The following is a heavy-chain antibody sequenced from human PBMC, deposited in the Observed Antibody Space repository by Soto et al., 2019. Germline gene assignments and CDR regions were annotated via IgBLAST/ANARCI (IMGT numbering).Heavy chain of an antibody. D-gene: IGHD1-7*01. Sequence: PSQTLSLSCAISGDIVSSNSAAWNWIRQSPSRGLEWLGRTYYRSKWYNDYAVSVKSRITINPDTSKNQFSLQLNSVTPEDTAVYYCARGRITGTTIWFDPWGKGPLVTVSS. CDR1: GDIVSSNSAA. J-gene: IGHJ5*02. CDR3: ARGRITGTTIWFDP. CDR2: TYYRSKWYN. V-gene: IGHV6-1*01.